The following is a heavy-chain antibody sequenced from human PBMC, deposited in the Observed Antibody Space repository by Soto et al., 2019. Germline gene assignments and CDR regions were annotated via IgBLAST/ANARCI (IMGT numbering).Heavy chain of an antibody. CDR3: AKDIDYYDSSANMDV. CDR2: ISGSGGNT. CDR1: GFTFSSYA. J-gene: IGHJ6*02. D-gene: IGHD3-22*01. V-gene: IGHV3-23*01. Sequence: GGSLRLSCAASGFTFSSYAMSWVRQAPGKGLEWVSAISGSGGNTYYADSVKGRFTISRDNSKNTLYLQMNSLRAEDTAVYYCAKDIDYYDSSANMDVWGQGTTVTVSS.